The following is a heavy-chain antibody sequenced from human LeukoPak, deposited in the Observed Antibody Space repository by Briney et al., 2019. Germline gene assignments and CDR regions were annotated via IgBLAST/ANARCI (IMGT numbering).Heavy chain of an antibody. CDR1: GFTFSDYS. CDR3: ARGQLWQTGWFDP. CDR2: ISSTSSYI. J-gene: IGHJ5*02. V-gene: IGHV3-21*01. D-gene: IGHD5-18*01. Sequence: GESLRLSCAASGFTFSDYSMDWVRQAPGEGMEWVSSISSTSSYIYSADSLKGRSTISRDNAKNSLYLQMSTLRAEDTAVYYCARGQLWQTGWFDPWGQGTLVTVSS.